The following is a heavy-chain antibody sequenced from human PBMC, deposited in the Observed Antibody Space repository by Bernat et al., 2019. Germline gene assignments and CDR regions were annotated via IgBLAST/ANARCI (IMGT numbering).Heavy chain of an antibody. D-gene: IGHD6-13*01. CDR2: IYHNGNI. CDR1: GDSISCSAW. Sequence: QVQLQESGPQLVKPSGTLSLTCVVSGDSISCSAWWRWVRQPPGKGLEWIAEIYHNGNINYNPSLRSRVTISIDKAKNQISLRLSSVTAADTAVYYSARDPVAAVGKAFDIWGQGKMVTVSS. V-gene: IGHV4-4*02. CDR3: ARDPVAAVGKAFDI. J-gene: IGHJ3*02.